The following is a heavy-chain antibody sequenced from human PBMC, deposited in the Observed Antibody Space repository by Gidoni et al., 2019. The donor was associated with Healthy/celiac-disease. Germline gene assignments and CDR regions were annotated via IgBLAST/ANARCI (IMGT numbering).Heavy chain of an antibody. CDR2: ISYDGSNK. Sequence: QVPLVESWGGVVQPGRSLRLSCSASGFTFSSYAMHWVRQAPGKGLEWVAVISYDGSNKYYADSVKGRFTISRDNSKNTLYLQMNSLRAEDTAVYYCARAQAFDYWGQGTLVTVSS. CDR3: ARAQAFDY. V-gene: IGHV3-30-3*01. J-gene: IGHJ4*02. CDR1: GFTFSSYA.